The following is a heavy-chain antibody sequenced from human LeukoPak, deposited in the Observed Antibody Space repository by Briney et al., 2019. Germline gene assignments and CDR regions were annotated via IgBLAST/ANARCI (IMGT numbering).Heavy chain of an antibody. CDR1: GFIFSSYA. CDR3: AKLCPEGGGDCSVDY. J-gene: IGHJ4*02. CDR2: ISGSGGST. D-gene: IGHD2-21*02. Sequence: PGGSLRLSCAASGFIFSSYAMSWVRQAPGKGLEWVSAISGSGGSTYYADSVKGRFTISRDNSKNTLYLQMNSLRAEDAAVYYCAKLCPEGGGDCSVDYWGQGTLVTVSS. V-gene: IGHV3-23*01.